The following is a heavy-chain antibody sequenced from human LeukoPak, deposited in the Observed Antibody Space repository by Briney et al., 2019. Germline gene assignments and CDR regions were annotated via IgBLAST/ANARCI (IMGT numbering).Heavy chain of an antibody. CDR1: GRSLSSRDYY. D-gene: IGHD6-6*01. J-gene: IGHJ5*02. CDR3: ARYITSSGWFDP. V-gene: IGHV4-39*01. CDR2: MQYSGSN. Sequence: SETLSLTCTVSGRSLSSRDYYWGWIRKPPGKGLEWFGIMQYSGSNAYSPCLKRRVIIFVDTSKTQFSLKFTYVTDAHTALYFCARYITSSGWFDPWGQGGLVTVSS.